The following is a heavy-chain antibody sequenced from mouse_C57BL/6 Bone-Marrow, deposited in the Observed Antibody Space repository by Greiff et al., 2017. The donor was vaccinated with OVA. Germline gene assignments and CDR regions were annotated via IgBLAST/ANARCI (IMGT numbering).Heavy chain of an antibody. Sequence: DVMLVESGGDLVKPGGSLKLSCAASGFTFSSYGMSWVRQTPDKRLEWVATISSGGGYTYYPDRVKGRFTISRDNAKNTLYLQMSSLKSEDTAMYYCARRDGYYWYFDVWGTGTTVTVSS. CDR3: ARRDGYYWYFDV. CDR2: ISSGGGYT. J-gene: IGHJ1*03. D-gene: IGHD2-3*01. CDR1: GFTFSSYG. V-gene: IGHV5-6*02.